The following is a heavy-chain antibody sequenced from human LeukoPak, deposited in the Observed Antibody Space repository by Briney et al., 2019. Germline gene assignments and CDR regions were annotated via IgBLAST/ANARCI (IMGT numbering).Heavy chain of an antibody. J-gene: IGHJ4*02. V-gene: IGHV3-64D*06. CDR2: ISSNGGST. Sequence: AMHWVRHAPGKGLEYVSAISSNGGSTYYADSVKGRFTISRDNSKNTLYLQMSSLRAEDTAVYYCVKDEGSSGWSYFDYWGQGTLVTVSS. CDR1: A. CDR3: VKDEGSSGWSYFDY. D-gene: IGHD6-19*01.